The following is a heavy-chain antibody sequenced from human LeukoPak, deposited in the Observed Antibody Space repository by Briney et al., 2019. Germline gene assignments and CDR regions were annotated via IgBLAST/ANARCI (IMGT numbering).Heavy chain of an antibody. D-gene: IGHD6-19*01. CDR2: IIPTLGTA. Sequence: ASVKVSCKASGGTFITYAISWVRQAPGQGLEWMGGIIPTLGTANYAQKFQGRVTITADESTSTAYMELSSLRSEDTAVYYCTQSIAVAGKWWFAPWGQGTLVTVSS. V-gene: IGHV1-69*13. CDR3: TQSIAVAGKWWFAP. CDR1: GGTFITYA. J-gene: IGHJ5*02.